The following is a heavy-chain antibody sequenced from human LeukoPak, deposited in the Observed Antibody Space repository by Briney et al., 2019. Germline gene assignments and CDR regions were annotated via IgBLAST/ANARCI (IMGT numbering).Heavy chain of an antibody. J-gene: IGHJ6*03. CDR2: ISSTGST. Sequence: SETLSLTCTVSGGSISSGGHYWRWIRQPAGKGLEYLGRISSTGSTNYNPSLRSRVTISADTSKNHFSLKLTSVTAADTAVYYCATVPITSFRMDVWGKGTTVTVSS. V-gene: IGHV4-61*02. D-gene: IGHD2-2*01. CDR1: GGSISSGGHY. CDR3: ATVPITSFRMDV.